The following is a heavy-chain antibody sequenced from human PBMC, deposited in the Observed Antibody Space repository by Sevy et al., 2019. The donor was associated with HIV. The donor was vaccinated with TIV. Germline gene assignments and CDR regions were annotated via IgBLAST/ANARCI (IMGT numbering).Heavy chain of an antibody. D-gene: IGHD2-2*01. CDR2: IYSGGST. Sequence: GGSLRLSCAASGFTVSSNYMSWVRQAPGKGLEWVSVIYSGGSTYYADSVKGRFTISRDNSKNTLYLQMNSLRAEDTTVHYCASRRYCSTTSCYGAVDYYYGMDVWGQGTTVTLSS. CDR1: GFTVSSNY. J-gene: IGHJ6*02. V-gene: IGHV3-53*01. CDR3: ASRRYCSTTSCYGAVDYYYGMDV.